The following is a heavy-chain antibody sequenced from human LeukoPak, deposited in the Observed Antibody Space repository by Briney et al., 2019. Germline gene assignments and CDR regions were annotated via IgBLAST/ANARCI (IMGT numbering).Heavy chain of an antibody. Sequence: GGSLRLSCAASGFTFSSYAMHWVRQAPGKGLEYVSAISSNGGSTYYANSVKGRFTISRDNSKNTLYLQMGSLRAEDMAVYYCARRGHYGSGSYYYYYYYYMGVWGKGTTVTISS. CDR3: ARRGHYGSGSYYYYYYYYMGV. V-gene: IGHV3-64*01. J-gene: IGHJ6*03. CDR1: GFTFSSYA. CDR2: ISSNGGST. D-gene: IGHD3-10*01.